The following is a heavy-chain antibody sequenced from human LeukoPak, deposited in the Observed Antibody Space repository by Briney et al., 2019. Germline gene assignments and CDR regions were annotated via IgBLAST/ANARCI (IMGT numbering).Heavy chain of an antibody. Sequence: SETLSLTCTVSGGSISSSSYSWGWIRQPPGKGLEWIGSIYYSGSTYYNPSLKSRVTISVDTSKNQFSLKLSSVTAADTAVYYCARDIQLNWFDPWGQGTLVTVSS. D-gene: IGHD1-1*01. V-gene: IGHV4-39*02. CDR1: GGSISSSSYS. CDR3: ARDIQLNWFDP. CDR2: IYYSGST. J-gene: IGHJ5*02.